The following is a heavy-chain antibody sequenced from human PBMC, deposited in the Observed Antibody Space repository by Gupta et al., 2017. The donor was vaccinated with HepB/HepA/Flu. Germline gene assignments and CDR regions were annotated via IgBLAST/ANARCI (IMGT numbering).Heavy chain of an antibody. CDR3: ARDAGPRDFWSGYYSFDY. Sequence: EVQLVESGGGLVQPGGSLRLSCAASGFTFSSYSMTWVRQAPGKGLELVSYISSSSSTIYYADSVKGRFTISRDNAKNSLYLQMNSLRDEDTAVYYCARDAGPRDFWSGYYSFDYWGQGTLVTVSS. CDR1: GFTFSSYS. J-gene: IGHJ4*02. D-gene: IGHD3-3*01. CDR2: ISSSSSTI. V-gene: IGHV3-48*02.